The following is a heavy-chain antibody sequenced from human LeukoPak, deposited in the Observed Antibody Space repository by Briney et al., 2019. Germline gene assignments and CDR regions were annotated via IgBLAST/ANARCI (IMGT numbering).Heavy chain of an antibody. D-gene: IGHD3-22*01. CDR2: IRSKANNYAT. CDR3: TRQVNTSGSHY. CDR1: GLTFSGSA. J-gene: IGHJ4*02. Sequence: GGSLRLSCAASGLTFSGSAIHWVRQASGKGLEWVGRIRSKANNYATAYELSVKGRFTISRDDSMNTAYLQMNSLKTEDTAVYYCTRQVNTSGSHYWGQGTLVSVSS. V-gene: IGHV3-73*01.